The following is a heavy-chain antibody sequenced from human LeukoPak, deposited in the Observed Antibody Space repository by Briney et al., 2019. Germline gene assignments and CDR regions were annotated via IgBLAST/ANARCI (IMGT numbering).Heavy chain of an antibody. D-gene: IGHD2-21*02. Sequence: GASVTVSCKASGYTFTGYYMHWVRQAPGQGLEWMGWISPNSGATNYAQNFQGRVTITRESSITTAYMELSRLTSDDTAVYYCARSGPMELTVTAGDYWGQGTLVTVSS. V-gene: IGHV1-2*02. CDR3: ARSGPMELTVTAGDY. CDR1: GYTFTGYY. J-gene: IGHJ4*02. CDR2: ISPNSGAT.